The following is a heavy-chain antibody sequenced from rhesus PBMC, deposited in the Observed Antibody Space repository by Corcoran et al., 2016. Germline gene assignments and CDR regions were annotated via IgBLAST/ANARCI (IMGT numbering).Heavy chain of an antibody. J-gene: IGHJ4*01. CDR1: GGSISSNY. CDR2: ISGSGEST. V-gene: IGHV4-173*01. CDR3: ARGLGTRDY. Sequence: QLQLQESGPGLVKPSETLSLPCTVSGGSISSNYWSWIRQPPGKGLECIGRISGSGESTDYNPSLKSRCIISTDTPKNQFSLKRSSVTAADTAVYYCARGLGTRDYWGQGVLVTVSS.